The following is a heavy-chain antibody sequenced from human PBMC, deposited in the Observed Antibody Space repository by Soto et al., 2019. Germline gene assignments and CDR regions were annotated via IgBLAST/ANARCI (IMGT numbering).Heavy chain of an antibody. D-gene: IGHD6-13*01. CDR1: GGTFSTYA. Sequence: QVQLVQSGAEVKKPGSSVKVSCKASGGTFSTYAINWVRQAPGQGLEWLGGIIPMSGSPNYAQKFQGRVTITADESTSTDYMELSSLRSADTAIYYCARARYSSSWERFDYWGQGTLVTVSS. J-gene: IGHJ4*02. CDR3: ARARYSSSWERFDY. CDR2: IIPMSGSP. V-gene: IGHV1-69*01.